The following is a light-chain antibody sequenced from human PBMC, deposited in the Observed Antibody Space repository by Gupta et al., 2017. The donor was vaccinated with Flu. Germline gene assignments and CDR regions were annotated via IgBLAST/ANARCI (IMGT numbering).Light chain of an antibody. J-gene: IGKJ2*01. CDR3: QQYDNRPPHT. V-gene: IGKV1-33*01. CDR2: DAS. CDR1: QDISNY. Sequence: DIQMTQSPSSLSASVGDRVTITCQASQDISNYLNWYQQKPGKAPKLLIYDASNLETGVPSRFSGSGSGTDFTFTISSLQPEDIATYYCQQYDNRPPHTFGQGTKLEIK.